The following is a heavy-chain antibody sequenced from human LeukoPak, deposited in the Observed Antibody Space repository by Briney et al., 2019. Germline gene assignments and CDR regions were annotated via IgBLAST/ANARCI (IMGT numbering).Heavy chain of an antibody. CDR2: IYYSGST. V-gene: IGHV4-39*01. D-gene: IGHD1-26*01. CDR1: GGSISSGSYY. CDR3: ARRRERRRTDRFDYFDY. J-gene: IGHJ4*02. Sequence: SETLSLTCTVSGGSISSGSYYWGWIRQPPGKGLEWIGRIYYSGSTYYNPSLQSRVTISIDTSKNQFSLKLSSVTAADTAVYYCARRRERRRTDRFDYFDYWAREPWSPSPQ.